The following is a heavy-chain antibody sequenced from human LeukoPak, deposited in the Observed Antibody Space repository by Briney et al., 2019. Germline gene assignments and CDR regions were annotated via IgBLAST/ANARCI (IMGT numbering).Heavy chain of an antibody. Sequence: SETLSLTCAVYGGSFSVYYWSWIRQPPGKGVEGIGEINHSGSTNYNPSLKSRGTISADTSKNKLSLKLTSVTAADTAVYYCARGLRGGASGWGQGTLFTVSS. D-gene: IGHD2-15*01. CDR1: GGSFSVYY. V-gene: IGHV4-34*01. CDR2: INHSGST. CDR3: ARGLRGGASG. J-gene: IGHJ4*02.